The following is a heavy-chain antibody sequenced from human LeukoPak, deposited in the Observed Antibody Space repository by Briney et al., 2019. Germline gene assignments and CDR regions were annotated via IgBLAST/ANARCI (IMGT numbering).Heavy chain of an antibody. CDR3: ARGAYYGSGSYDGMDV. D-gene: IGHD3-10*01. J-gene: IGHJ6*02. V-gene: IGHV3-53*01. Sequence: GGSLRLSCAASGXTVSSNYMSWVRQAPGKGLEWVSVIYSGGSTYYADSVKGRFTISRDNSKNTLYLQMNSLRAEDTAVYYCARGAYYGSGSYDGMDVWGQGTTVTVSS. CDR2: IYSGGST. CDR1: GXTVSSNY.